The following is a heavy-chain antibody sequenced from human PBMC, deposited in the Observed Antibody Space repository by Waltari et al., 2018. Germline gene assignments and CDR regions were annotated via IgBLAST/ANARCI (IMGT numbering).Heavy chain of an antibody. CDR3: ARDGADIVVVVAATPHGMDV. J-gene: IGHJ6*02. CDR2: IWYDGSNK. CDR1: GFTFSSYG. V-gene: IGHV3-33*01. D-gene: IGHD2-15*01. Sequence: QVQLVESGGGVVQPGRSLRLSCAASGFTFSSYGMHWVRKAPGQGLEWVAVIWYDGSNKYYADSVKGRFTISRDNSKNTLYLQMNSLRAEDTAVYYCARDGADIVVVVAATPHGMDVWGQGTTVTVSS.